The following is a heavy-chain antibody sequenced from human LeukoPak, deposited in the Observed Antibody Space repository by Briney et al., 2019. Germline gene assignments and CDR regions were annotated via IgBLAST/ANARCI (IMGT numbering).Heavy chain of an antibody. CDR2: IIPIFGTT. V-gene: IGHV1-69*05. CDR3: TRDQTPYY. J-gene: IGHJ4*02. CDR1: GGTFSSYA. Sequence: SVKVSCKASGGTFSSYAISWVRQAPGQGLEWMGGIIPIFGTTNYAQKFQGRVTMTRNTSISTAYMELSSLKTEDTAVYYCTRDQTPYYWGQGTLVTVSS.